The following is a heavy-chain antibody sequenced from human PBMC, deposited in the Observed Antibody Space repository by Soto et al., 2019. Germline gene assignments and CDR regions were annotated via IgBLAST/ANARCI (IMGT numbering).Heavy chain of an antibody. CDR3: ASQYCGGDCYPYYYYGMDV. J-gene: IGHJ6*02. Sequence: QVQLVQSGAEVKKPGSSVKVSCKASGGTFSSYTISWVRQAPGQGLEWMGRIIPILGIANYAQKFQGRVTMTADKXXSXAXXELSSLRSEDTAVYYCASQYCGGDCYPYYYYGMDVWGQGTTVTVSS. CDR2: IIPILGIA. CDR1: GGTFSSYT. D-gene: IGHD2-21*02. V-gene: IGHV1-69*02.